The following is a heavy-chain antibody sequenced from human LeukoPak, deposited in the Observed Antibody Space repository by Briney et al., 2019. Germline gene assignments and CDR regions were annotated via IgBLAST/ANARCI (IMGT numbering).Heavy chain of an antibody. CDR1: GGSISSGGYY. V-gene: IGHV4-31*03. J-gene: IGHJ4*02. Sequence: SQTLSLTCTVSGGSISSGGYYWSWIRQHPGKGLEWIGYIYYSGSTYYNPSLNSRVTISVDTSKNQFSLKLSSVTAADTAVYYCARDSRANGDYYFDYWGQGTLVTVSS. D-gene: IGHD4-17*01. CDR2: IYYSGST. CDR3: ARDSRANGDYYFDY.